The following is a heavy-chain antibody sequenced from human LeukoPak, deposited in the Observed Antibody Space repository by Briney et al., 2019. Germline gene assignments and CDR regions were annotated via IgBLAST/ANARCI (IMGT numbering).Heavy chain of an antibody. J-gene: IGHJ6*03. Sequence: SETLSLTCTVSGGTMTTNSWYWTWIRQPAGKGLVWIGRIYTSGDTNYNPSLESRVTMSVDTSKNQFSLRLTSVTAADTAVYYCTSTPAYYNFYYMDVWGKGTTVIVSS. V-gene: IGHV4-61*02. CDR3: TSTPAYYNFYYMDV. CDR1: GGTMTTNSWY. CDR2: IYTSGDT.